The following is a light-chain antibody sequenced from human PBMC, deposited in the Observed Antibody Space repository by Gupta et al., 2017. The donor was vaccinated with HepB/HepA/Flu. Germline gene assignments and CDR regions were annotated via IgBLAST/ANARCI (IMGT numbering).Light chain of an antibody. CDR1: SSNIGSNT. CDR3: ATWDDSPWSGV. CDR2: NNN. V-gene: IGLV1-44*01. Sequence: QSVLTQPPSASGTPGQRVTISFSGSSSNIGSNTVNWYRQLPGTAPKLLIYNNNQRPSGVPDRFSGSKSGTSASLAISGLQSEDEADYYCATWDDSPWSGVFGGGTKLTVL. J-gene: IGLJ2*01.